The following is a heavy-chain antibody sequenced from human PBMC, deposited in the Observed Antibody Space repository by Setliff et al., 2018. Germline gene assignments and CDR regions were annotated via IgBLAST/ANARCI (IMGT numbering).Heavy chain of an antibody. CDR2: IYTSGST. Sequence: SETLSLTCTVSGGSISSGSYYWSWIRQPAGKGLEWIGRIYTSGSTNYNPPFKSRVTISVDTSKNQFSLKLSSVAAADTAVYYFRLAHCSNNCEKALDYWGQGTLVTVSS. CDR1: GGSISSGSYY. J-gene: IGHJ4*02. CDR3: RLAHCSNNCEKALDY. D-gene: IGHD2-2*01. V-gene: IGHV4-61*02.